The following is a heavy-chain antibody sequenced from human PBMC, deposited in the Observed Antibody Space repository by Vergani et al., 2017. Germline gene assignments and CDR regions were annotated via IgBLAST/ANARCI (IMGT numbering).Heavy chain of an antibody. V-gene: IGHV4-61*08. D-gene: IGHD1-26*01. CDR3: ARVIRSITSGSYSYYYYYGMDV. CDR2: IYYSGST. CDR1: GGSFSSGGYY. Sequence: QVQLQQWGAGLLKPSETLSLTCAVYGGSFSSGGYYWSWIRQHPGKGLEWIGYIYYSGSTNYNPSLKSRVTISVDTSKNQFSLKLSSVTAADTAVYYCARVIRSITSGSYSYYYYYGMDVWGQGTTVTVSS. J-gene: IGHJ6*02.